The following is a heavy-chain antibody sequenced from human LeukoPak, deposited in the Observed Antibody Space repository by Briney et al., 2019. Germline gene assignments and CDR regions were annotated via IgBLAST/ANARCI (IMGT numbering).Heavy chain of an antibody. D-gene: IGHD1-26*01. V-gene: IGHV1-69*04. CDR3: AREPGYSGFLFDY. Sequence: GASVKVSCKASGGTFSSYAISWVRQAPGQGLEWMGRIIPILGIANYAQKFQGRVTITADKSTSTAYMELSSLRSEDTAVYYCAREPGYSGFLFDYWGQGTLVTDSS. CDR2: IIPILGIA. CDR1: GGTFSSYA. J-gene: IGHJ4*02.